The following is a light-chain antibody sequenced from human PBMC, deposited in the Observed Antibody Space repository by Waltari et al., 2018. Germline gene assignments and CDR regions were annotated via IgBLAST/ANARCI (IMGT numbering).Light chain of an antibody. Sequence: DIKMTQSPSSLSTSVGDRVTITCRASRGIDSYLNWYQQRPGRAPKLLIYDASTLQREVPTRFSGGGIGTDFTLTINNLQPEDFATYFCQQSYCPPFTFGQGTRLEI. V-gene: IGKV1-39*01. CDR2: DAS. J-gene: IGKJ5*01. CDR3: QQSYCPPFT. CDR1: RGIDSY.